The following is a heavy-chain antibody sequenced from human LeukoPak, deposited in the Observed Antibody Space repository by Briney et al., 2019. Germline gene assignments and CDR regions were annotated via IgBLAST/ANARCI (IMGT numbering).Heavy chain of an antibody. J-gene: IGHJ4*02. Sequence: PSETLSLTCSVSGVSISSHYWSWIRQPAGEGLEWIGRIYTSGSTNYNPFLNSRVTISVDKSKNHLSLNLSSVTAADTAFYYCARDWRYCSVGSCSYYFDYWGQGALVTVSP. CDR3: ARDWRYCSVGSCSYYFDY. CDR2: IYTSGST. CDR1: GVSISSHY. V-gene: IGHV4-4*07. D-gene: IGHD2-15*01.